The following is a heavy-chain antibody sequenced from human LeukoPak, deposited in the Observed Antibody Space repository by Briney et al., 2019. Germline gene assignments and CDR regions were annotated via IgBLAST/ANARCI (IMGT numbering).Heavy chain of an antibody. J-gene: IGHJ4*02. CDR2: IYYSGST. Sequence: KTSETLSLTCTVSGGSISSYYWSWIRQPPGKGLEWIGYIYYSGSTNYNPSLKSRVTISVDTSKNQFSLKLSSVTAADTAVYYCARGLPRATVISSTYDYWGQGTLVTVSS. CDR1: GGSISSYY. D-gene: IGHD4-17*01. CDR3: ARGLPRATVISSTYDY. V-gene: IGHV4-59*12.